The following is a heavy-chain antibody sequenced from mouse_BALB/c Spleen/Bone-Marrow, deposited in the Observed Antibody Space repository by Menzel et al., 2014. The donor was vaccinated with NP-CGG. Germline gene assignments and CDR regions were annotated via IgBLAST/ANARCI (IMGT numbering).Heavy chain of an antibody. CDR2: ISGGGSYT. V-gene: IGHV5-9-2*01. J-gene: IGHJ3*01. Sequence: EVMLVESGGGLVKSGGSLKLSCAASGFTFNNYGMSWVRQTPEKRLEWVATISGGGSYTFYPDSVKGRFTISRDNAKNDLYLQLGSLRSEDTALYYCARHAYYDQTEVSFVYWGQGTLVTVSA. D-gene: IGHD2-4*01. CDR3: ARHAYYDQTEVSFVY. CDR1: GFTFNNYG.